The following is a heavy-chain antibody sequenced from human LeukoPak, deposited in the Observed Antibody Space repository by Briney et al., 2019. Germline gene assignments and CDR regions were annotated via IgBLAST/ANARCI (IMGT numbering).Heavy chain of an antibody. V-gene: IGHV4-30-2*01. D-gene: IGHD2-15*01. CDR3: ARGPVGYCSGGSCFYLDY. CDR1: GGSISSGGYS. CDR2: IYHSGST. J-gene: IGHJ4*02. Sequence: SETLSLTCAVSGGSISSGGYSWSWIRQPPGKGLEWIGYIYHSGSTYYNPSLKSRVTISVDRSKNQFSLKLSSVTAADTAVYYCARGPVGYCSGGSCFYLDYWGQGTLVTVSS.